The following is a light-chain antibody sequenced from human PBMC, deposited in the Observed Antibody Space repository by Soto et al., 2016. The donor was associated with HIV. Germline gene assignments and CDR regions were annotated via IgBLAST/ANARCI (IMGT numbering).Light chain of an antibody. CDR1: ESLLHRNGHNY. Sequence: DIVMTQTPLSSPVALGEPASISCRSNESLLHRNGHNYFDWYVQKPGQSPNLLIYLASNRAPGVADRFSGSGSGTDFTLKISKVEAGDVGIYYCMQVLQIPLTFGQGTKLEIK. CDR2: LAS. CDR3: MQVLQIPLT. J-gene: IGKJ2*01. V-gene: IGKV2-28*01.